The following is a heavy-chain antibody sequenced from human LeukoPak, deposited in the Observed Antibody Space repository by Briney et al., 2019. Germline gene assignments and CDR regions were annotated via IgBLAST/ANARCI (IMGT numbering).Heavy chain of an antibody. V-gene: IGHV1-69*13. CDR2: IIPVLSTA. CDR3: ATTGGDIYYCYMDV. J-gene: IGHJ6*03. Sequence: SVTLSFKASGDTFNIYALSWVRQAPGHGLEWMGGIIPVLSTANYAEKLQDRVTVTADESTSTPYMELRSLNSEDTAVYYCATTGGDIYYCYMDVWGKGTTVTISS. CDR1: GDTFNIYA. D-gene: IGHD3-16*01.